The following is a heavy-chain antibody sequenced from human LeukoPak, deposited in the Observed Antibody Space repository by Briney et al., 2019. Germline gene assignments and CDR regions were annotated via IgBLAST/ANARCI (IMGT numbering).Heavy chain of an antibody. V-gene: IGHV3-21*01. Sequence: PGGSLRLSCAASGFTFSTFTMNWVRQAPGKGLEWVSSISSTGGFISYADSVKGRFTISRDNAKNSLFLQTNSLRAEDTAVYYCARDPFAVGATQVDYWGQGTLVTVSS. D-gene: IGHD1-26*01. CDR3: ARDPFAVGATQVDY. CDR2: ISSTGGFI. CDR1: GFTFSTFT. J-gene: IGHJ4*02.